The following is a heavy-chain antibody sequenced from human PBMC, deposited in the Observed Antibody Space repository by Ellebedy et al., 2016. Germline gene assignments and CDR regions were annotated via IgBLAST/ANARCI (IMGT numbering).Heavy chain of an antibody. V-gene: IGHV1-2*02. J-gene: IGHJ6*02. CDR2: LNPLSGDT. D-gene: IGHD7-27*01. CDR1: GYTFTDFY. CDR3: ATFGWGKWKDMDV. Sequence: ASVKVSCKASGYTFTDFYIHWVRQAPGQGLQWMGWLNPLSGDTKSTEQFQGRVTMTRDTAITTTYMEVAGLTSGDTAVYYCATFGWGKWKDMDVWGQGTTVTVSS.